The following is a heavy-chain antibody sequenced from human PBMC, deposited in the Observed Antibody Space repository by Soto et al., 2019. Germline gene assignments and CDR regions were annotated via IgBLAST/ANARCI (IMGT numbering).Heavy chain of an antibody. CDR1: GFTFSSYG. CDR3: ARAGYYDILTGPGY. CDR2: IWYDGSNK. V-gene: IGHV3-33*01. D-gene: IGHD3-9*01. J-gene: IGHJ4*02. Sequence: GRSLRLSCAASGFTFSSYGMHWVRQAPGKGLEWVAVIWYDGSNKYYADSVKGRFTISRDNSKNTLYLQMNSLRAEDTAVYYCARAGYYDILTGPGYWGQGTLVTV.